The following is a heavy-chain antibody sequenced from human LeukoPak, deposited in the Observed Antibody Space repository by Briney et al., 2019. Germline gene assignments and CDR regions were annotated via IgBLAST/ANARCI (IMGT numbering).Heavy chain of an antibody. Sequence: SETLSLTCTVSGGSISSSSYYWGWIRQPPGKGLEWIGSIYYTGSTYYNPSLKSRVTISVDTSKNQLSLKLSSVTAADTAVYYCAGNEGQQLSRSWFDPWGQGTLVTVSS. V-gene: IGHV4-39*01. CDR2: IYYTGST. D-gene: IGHD6-13*01. CDR1: GGSISSSSYY. J-gene: IGHJ5*02. CDR3: AGNEGQQLSRSWFDP.